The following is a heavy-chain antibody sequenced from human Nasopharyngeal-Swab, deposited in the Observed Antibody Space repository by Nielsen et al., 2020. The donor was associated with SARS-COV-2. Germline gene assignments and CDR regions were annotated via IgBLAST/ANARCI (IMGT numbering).Heavy chain of an antibody. J-gene: IGHJ4*02. CDR3: ARAGKKQGATEYYFDY. D-gene: IGHD5-12*01. Sequence: SVKVSCKASGGTFSSYAISWARQAPGQGLEWMGGIIPIFGTANYAQKFQGRVTITADESTSTAYMELSSLRSEDTAVYYCARAGKKQGATEYYFDYWGQGTLVTVSS. V-gene: IGHV1-69*13. CDR1: GGTFSSYA. CDR2: IIPIFGTA.